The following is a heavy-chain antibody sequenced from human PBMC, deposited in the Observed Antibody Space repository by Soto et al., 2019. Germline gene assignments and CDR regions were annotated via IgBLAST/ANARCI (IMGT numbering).Heavy chain of an antibody. J-gene: IGHJ2*01. Sequence: QVQLVQSGAEVKKPGASVKVSCKASGYTFTSYGISWVRQAPGQGLEWMGWISAYNGNTNYAQKLQGRVTMTTDTSTSTAYVELRSLRSDDTAVYYCARDMTTVMTQNWYFDLWGRGTLVTVSS. CDR3: ARDMTTVMTQNWYFDL. V-gene: IGHV1-18*01. CDR2: ISAYNGNT. CDR1: GYTFTSYG. D-gene: IGHD4-4*01.